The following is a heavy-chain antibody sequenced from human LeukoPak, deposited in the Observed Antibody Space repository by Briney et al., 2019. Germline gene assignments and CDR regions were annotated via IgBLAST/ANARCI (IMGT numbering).Heavy chain of an antibody. Sequence: GGSLRLSCAASGFTFSSYAMSWVRQAPGKGLEWVSAISGSGGSTYYADSVKGRFTISRDNSKNTLYLQMNSLRAEDTAVYYCAKSPGGLKLVPNWFDPWGQGTLVTVSS. V-gene: IGHV3-23*01. CDR2: ISGSGGST. D-gene: IGHD4-23*01. J-gene: IGHJ5*02. CDR3: AKSPGGLKLVPNWFDP. CDR1: GFTFSSYA.